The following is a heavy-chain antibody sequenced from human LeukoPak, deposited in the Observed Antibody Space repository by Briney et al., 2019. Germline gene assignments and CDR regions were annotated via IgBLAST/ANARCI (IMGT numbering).Heavy chain of an antibody. CDR1: GGSFSGYY. V-gene: IGHV4-34*01. Sequence: PSETLSLTCAVYGGSFSGYYWSWLRQPPGKGLEWIGEINHSGSTNYNPSLKSRVTISVDTSKNQFSLKLSSVTAADTAVYYCARDRYFWRSGSLNWFDPWGQGTLVTVSS. J-gene: IGHJ5*02. D-gene: IGHD3-3*01. CDR3: ARDRYFWRSGSLNWFDP. CDR2: INHSGST.